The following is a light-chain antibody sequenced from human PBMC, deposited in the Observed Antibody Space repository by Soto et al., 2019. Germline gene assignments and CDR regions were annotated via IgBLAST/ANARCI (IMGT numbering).Light chain of an antibody. CDR1: QGIGNS. J-gene: IGKJ5*01. V-gene: IGKV1-27*01. CDR3: QKYNTGPAT. Sequence: DIQMTQSPPSLSASVGDRVTITCRASQGIGNSLAWYQQKPGTVPKLLIYSASTLQSGVPSRFSGSGSGTDVTLTISSLQPEDVAAYYCQKYNTGPATFGQGTRLEIK. CDR2: SAS.